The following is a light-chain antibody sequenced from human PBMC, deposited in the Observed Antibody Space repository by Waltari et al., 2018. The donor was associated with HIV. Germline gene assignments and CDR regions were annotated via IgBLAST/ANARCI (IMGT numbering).Light chain of an antibody. CDR1: SSDVGGYNY. V-gene: IGLV2-8*01. J-gene: IGLJ2*01. CDR3: SSHAGSKVV. Sequence: QSALTQPPSASGSPGQSVTLSCTGTSSDVGGYNYVSWHQQHPGKAPKLMIYDVIKRPSGVPARFSGSKSGTTASLTVSGLQPEDEADYYCSSHAGSKVVFGGGTRLTVL. CDR2: DVI.